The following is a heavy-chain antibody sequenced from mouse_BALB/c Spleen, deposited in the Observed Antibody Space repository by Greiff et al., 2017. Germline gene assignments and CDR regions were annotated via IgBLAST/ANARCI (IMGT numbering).Heavy chain of an antibody. V-gene: IGHV7-1*02. J-gene: IGHJ1*01. D-gene: IGHD2-1*01. CDR2: SRNKANDYTT. CDR3: ARDAPYGNYVGWYFDV. Sequence: EVQGVESGGGLVQPGGSLRLSCATSGFTFSDFYMEWVRQPPGKRLEWIAASRNKANDYTTEYSASVKGRFIVSRDTSQSILYLQMNALRAEDTAIYYCARDAPYGNYVGWYFDVWGAGTTVTVSS. CDR1: GFTFSDFY.